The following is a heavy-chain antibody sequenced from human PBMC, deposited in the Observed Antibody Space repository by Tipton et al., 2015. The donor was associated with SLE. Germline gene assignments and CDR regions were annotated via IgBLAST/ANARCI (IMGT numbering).Heavy chain of an antibody. J-gene: IGHJ4*02. D-gene: IGHD6-6*01. V-gene: IGHV3-33*08. CDR3: ANGGAYSSSSSFAF. CDR1: GFTFSSYG. Sequence: SLRLSCAASGFTFSSYGMHWVRQAPGKGLEWVAVIWYDGSNKYYADSVKGRFTISRDNSKNTLYLQMNSLRAEGTAVYYCANGGAYSSSSSFAFWGLGSLVTVST. CDR2: IWYDGSNK.